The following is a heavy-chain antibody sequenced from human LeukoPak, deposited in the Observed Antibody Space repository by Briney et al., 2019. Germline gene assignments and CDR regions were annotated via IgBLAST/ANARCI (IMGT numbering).Heavy chain of an antibody. CDR3: AREKDRGAFDI. V-gene: IGHV3-53*01. CDR2: IYSGGSP. Sequence: GGSLRLSCAASGFTVSSNPMNWARQAPGKGLEWVSVIYSGGSPYNADSVKGRFTISRDNSKNTLYLQMNSLRAEDTAVYYCAREKDRGAFDIWGRGTMVTVSS. J-gene: IGHJ3*02. CDR1: GFTVSSNP.